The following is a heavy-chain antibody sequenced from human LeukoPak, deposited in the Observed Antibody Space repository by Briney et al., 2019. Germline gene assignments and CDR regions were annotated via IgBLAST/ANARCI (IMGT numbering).Heavy chain of an antibody. V-gene: IGHV1-69*13. J-gene: IGHJ6*03. CDR1: GGTFSSYA. CDR3: ARAVLLWFGELYYYYMDV. CDR2: IIPIFGTA. D-gene: IGHD3-10*01. Sequence: GASVKVSCKASGGTFSSYAISWVRQAPGQGLEWMGGIIPIFGTANYAQKFQGRVTITADESTSTAYMELSSLRSEDTAVYYCARAVLLWFGELYYYYMDVWGKGTTVTVSS.